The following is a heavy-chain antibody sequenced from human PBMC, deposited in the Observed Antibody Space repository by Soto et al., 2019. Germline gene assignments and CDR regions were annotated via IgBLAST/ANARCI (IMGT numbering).Heavy chain of an antibody. Sequence: QITLKESGPPLVKPTQTLTLTCTFSGLSLSTSGVGVGWIRQPPGKALEWLALIYWDDDKRYSPSLKSRLTITTDTSKNQVVLTMTSMDPVDTATYYCAPRAGPRGDSSSCWFDPWGQGTLVTVPS. CDR3: APRAGPRGDSSSCWFDP. V-gene: IGHV2-5*02. D-gene: IGHD6-13*01. CDR1: GLSLSTSGVG. J-gene: IGHJ5*02. CDR2: IYWDDDK.